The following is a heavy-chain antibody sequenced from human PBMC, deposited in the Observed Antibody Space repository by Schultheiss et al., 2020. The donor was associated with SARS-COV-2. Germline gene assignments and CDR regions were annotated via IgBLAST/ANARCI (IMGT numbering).Heavy chain of an antibody. CDR3: AKGGGGNDAFDI. CDR2: ISGSGGST. V-gene: IGHV3-23*01. CDR1: GFTFSSYA. D-gene: IGHD4-23*01. Sequence: GGSLRLSCAASGFTFSSYAMHWVRQAPGKGLEWVSAISGSGGSTYYADSVKGRFTISRDNSKNTLYLQMNSLRAEDTAVYYCAKGGGGNDAFDIWGQGTMVTVAS. J-gene: IGHJ3*02.